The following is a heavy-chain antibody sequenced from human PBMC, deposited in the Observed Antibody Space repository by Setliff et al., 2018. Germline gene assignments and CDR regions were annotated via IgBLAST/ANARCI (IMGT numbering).Heavy chain of an antibody. CDR2: ISGYNGYT. CDR3: VRDRAAIVVGPPTAAFDI. D-gene: IGHD2-2*01. Sequence: ASVKVSCKAFGYTFAKYGTSWVRQAPGQGLEWMGWISGYNGYTVYAQKLQGRATLTTGTSTGTAYMEVRSLRSDDTAQYYCVRDRAAIVVGPPTAAFDIWGQGTMVTVSS. J-gene: IGHJ3*02. CDR1: GYTFAKYG. V-gene: IGHV1-18*01.